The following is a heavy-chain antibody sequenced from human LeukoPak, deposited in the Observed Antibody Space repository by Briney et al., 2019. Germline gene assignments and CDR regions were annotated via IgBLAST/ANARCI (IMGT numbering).Heavy chain of an antibody. CDR2: ISYDGSNK. V-gene: IGHV3-30*03. D-gene: IGHD2-8*01. CDR1: GFTFSSYW. J-gene: IGHJ5*02. Sequence: PGGSLRLSCAASGFTFSSYWMSWVRQAPGKGLEWVAVISYDGSNKYYVDSVKGRFTISRDNSKNTLYLQMNSLRAEDTAVYYCARVGTSSLRDWFDPWGQGTLVTVSS. CDR3: ARVGTSSLRDWFDP.